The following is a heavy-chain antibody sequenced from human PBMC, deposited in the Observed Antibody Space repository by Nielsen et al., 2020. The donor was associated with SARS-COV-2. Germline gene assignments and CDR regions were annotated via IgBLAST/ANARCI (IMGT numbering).Heavy chain of an antibody. Sequence: GESLKISCAASGFTFSDYYMSWIRQAPGKGLEWVSYISSSGSTIYYADSVKGRFTISRDNAKNSLYLQMNSLRAEDTAVYYCARGAWITGIDYWGQGTLVTVSS. CDR2: ISSSGSTI. CDR1: GFTFSDYY. CDR3: ARGAWITGIDY. V-gene: IGHV3-11*01. D-gene: IGHD1-20*01. J-gene: IGHJ4*02.